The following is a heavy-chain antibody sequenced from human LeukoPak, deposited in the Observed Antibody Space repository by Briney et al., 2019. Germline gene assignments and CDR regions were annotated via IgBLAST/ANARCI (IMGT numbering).Heavy chain of an antibody. Sequence: GGSLRLSCAASGFTFSSYSMNWVRQAPGKGLEWVSSISSSSSYIYYADSVKGRFTISRDNAKNSLYLQMNSLRAEDTAVYYCARDELEVSGWFDYWGQGTLDTVSS. J-gene: IGHJ4*02. CDR1: GFTFSSYS. V-gene: IGHV3-21*01. CDR2: ISSSSSYI. CDR3: ARDELEVSGWFDY. D-gene: IGHD6-19*01.